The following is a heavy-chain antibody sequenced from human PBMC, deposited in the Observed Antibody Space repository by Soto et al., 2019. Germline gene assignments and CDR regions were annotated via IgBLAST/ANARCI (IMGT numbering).Heavy chain of an antibody. CDR3: ASWHDSSGYYYGY. CDR1: GGSFSGYY. J-gene: IGHJ4*02. V-gene: IGHV4-34*01. D-gene: IGHD3-22*01. Sequence: SETLSLTCAVYGGSFSGYYWSWIRQPPGKGLEWIGEINHSGSTNYNPSLKGRVTISVDTSKNQFSLKLSSVTAADTAVYYCASWHDSSGYYYGYWGQGTLVTVSS. CDR2: INHSGST.